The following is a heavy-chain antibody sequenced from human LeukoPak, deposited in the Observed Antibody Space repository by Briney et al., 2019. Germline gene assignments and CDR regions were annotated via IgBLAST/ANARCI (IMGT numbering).Heavy chain of an antibody. J-gene: IGHJ5*02. Sequence: KPSETLSLTCTVSGGSISSSSYYWGWIRQPPGKGLEWIGSIYYSGSTYYNPSLKSRVTISVDTSKNQFSLKLSSVTAADTAVYYCARQDSKLMVYAISWFDPWGQGTLVTVSS. D-gene: IGHD2-8*01. CDR1: GGSISSSSYY. CDR3: ARQDSKLMVYAISWFDP. CDR2: IYYSGST. V-gene: IGHV4-39*01.